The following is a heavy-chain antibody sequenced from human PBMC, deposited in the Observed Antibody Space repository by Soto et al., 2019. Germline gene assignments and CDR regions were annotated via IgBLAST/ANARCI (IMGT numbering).Heavy chain of an antibody. Sequence: QVQLVQSGAEVKKPGASVKVSCKAYGYTFTGYYMHWVRQAPGQGLEWMGWINPNSGGTNYAQKFQRRVTMTRDTSISTAYMELSRLRSDDTAVYYCARGITIFGVVIPSNWFDPWGQGTLVTVSS. J-gene: IGHJ5*02. V-gene: IGHV1-2*02. CDR2: INPNSGGT. D-gene: IGHD3-3*01. CDR1: GYTFTGYY. CDR3: ARGITIFGVVIPSNWFDP.